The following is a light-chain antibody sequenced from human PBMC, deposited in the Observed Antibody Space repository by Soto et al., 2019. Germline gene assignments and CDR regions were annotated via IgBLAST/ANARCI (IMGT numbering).Light chain of an antibody. Sequence: QSALTQPASVSGSPGQSITISCTGTSSDVGIYNYVSWYQQHPGKAPKLMIYQVTNRPSGVSNRFSGSKSGNTASLTVSGLQAEDEADYYCSAYAGSPYLYVFGSGTKVTVL. J-gene: IGLJ1*01. V-gene: IGLV2-14*01. CDR1: SSDVGIYNY. CDR3: SAYAGSPYLYV. CDR2: QVT.